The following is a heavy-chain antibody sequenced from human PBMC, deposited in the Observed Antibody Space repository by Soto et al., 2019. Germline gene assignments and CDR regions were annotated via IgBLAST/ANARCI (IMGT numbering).Heavy chain of an antibody. V-gene: IGHV4-31*03. CDR3: ASGGNRGSGYRYYFDY. D-gene: IGHD3-22*01. CDR2: IYYSGST. J-gene: IGHJ4*02. Sequence: SETLSLTCTVSGGSISSGGYYWSWIRQHPGKGLEWIGYIYYSGSTYYNPSLKSRVTISVDTSKNQFSLKLSSVTAADTAVYYCASGGNRGSGYRYYFDYWGQGTLVTVSS. CDR1: GGSISSGGYY.